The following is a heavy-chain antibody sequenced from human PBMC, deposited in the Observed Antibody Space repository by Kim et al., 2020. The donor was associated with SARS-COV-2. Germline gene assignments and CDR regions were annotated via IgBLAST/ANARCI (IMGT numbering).Heavy chain of an antibody. V-gene: IGHV3-30*04. CDR1: GFTFSSYA. Sequence: GGSLRLSCAASGFTFSSYAMHWVRQAPGKGLEWVAVISYDGSNKYYADSVKGRFTISRDNSKNTLYLQMNSLRAEDTAVYYCAREGQYYYYGMDVWGQGT. CDR2: ISYDGSNK. J-gene: IGHJ6*02. CDR3: AREGQYYYYGMDV.